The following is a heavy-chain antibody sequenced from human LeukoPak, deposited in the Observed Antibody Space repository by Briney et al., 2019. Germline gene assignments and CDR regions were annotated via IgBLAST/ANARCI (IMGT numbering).Heavy chain of an antibody. V-gene: IGHV3-74*01. D-gene: IGHD2-8*01. Sequence: HSGGSLRLSCAASGFTFSSYWMHWVRQAPGKGLVWVSRINSDASSTSYADSVKGRFTISRDNAKNTLYLQMNGLRAEDTAVYYCARVQGHPPNGLDVWGQGTMVTVSS. CDR3: ARVQGHPPNGLDV. J-gene: IGHJ3*01. CDR1: GFTFSSYW. CDR2: INSDASST.